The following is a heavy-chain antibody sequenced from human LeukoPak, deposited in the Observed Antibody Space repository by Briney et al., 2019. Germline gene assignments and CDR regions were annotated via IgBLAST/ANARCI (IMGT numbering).Heavy chain of an antibody. CDR3: AKVTSYYYDKSGHGHY. Sequence: GGSLRLSCAASGFTFSSYAMSWVRQAPGKGLEWVSAMSGSGDTTHYADSVKGRLTISRDNSKNTLYLQMNSLRAEDTAIYYCAKVTSYYYDKSGHGHYWGQGTLVTVSS. D-gene: IGHD3-22*01. CDR2: MSGSGDTT. CDR1: GFTFSSYA. V-gene: IGHV3-23*01. J-gene: IGHJ4*02.